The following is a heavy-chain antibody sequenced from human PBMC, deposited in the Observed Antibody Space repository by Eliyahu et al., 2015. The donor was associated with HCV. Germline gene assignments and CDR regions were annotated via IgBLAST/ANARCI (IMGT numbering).Heavy chain of an antibody. J-gene: IGHJ3*02. D-gene: IGHD1-26*01. CDR2: IDWDDDK. V-gene: IGHV2-70*04. Sequence: QVTLKESGPALVKPTQTLTLTCTFSGFSLSTSGMRVSWIRQPPGKALEWLARIDWDDDKFYSTSLKTRLTISKDTSKNQVVLTMTNMDPVDTATYYCARDLVGATDPHIWGQGTMVTVSS. CDR3: ARDLVGATDPHI. CDR1: GFSLSTSGMR.